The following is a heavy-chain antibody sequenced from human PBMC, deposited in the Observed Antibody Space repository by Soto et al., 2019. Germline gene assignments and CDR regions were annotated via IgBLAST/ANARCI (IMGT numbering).Heavy chain of an antibody. CDR1: GLTVSGKKY. Sequence: DVQLVESGGGLMQPGESLRLSCAASGLTVSGKKYVAWVRQAPGKGLEWVAALYDVDGSFYADSVKGRFTTSSDSAKTTVYLQMNGLRPDDTAVYYCATWHEREHAYDVWGQGTTVTVSS. CDR2: LYDVDGS. CDR3: ATWHEREHAYDV. D-gene: IGHD1-1*01. J-gene: IGHJ3*01. V-gene: IGHV3-53*01.